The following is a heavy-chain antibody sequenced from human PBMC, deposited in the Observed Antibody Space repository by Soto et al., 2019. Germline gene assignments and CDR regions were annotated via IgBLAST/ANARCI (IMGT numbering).Heavy chain of an antibody. CDR1: GGSISSYY. CDR2: IYYSGST. V-gene: IGHV4-59*01. J-gene: IGHJ6*02. D-gene: IGHD4-17*01. CDR3: ARGITVYGDPYYYYYGMDV. Sequence: NPSETLSLTCTVSGGSISSYYWSWIRQPPGKGLEWIGYIYYSGSTNYNPSLKSRVTISVDTSKNQFSLKLSSVTAADTAVYYCARGITVYGDPYYYYYGMDVWGQGTTVTVSS.